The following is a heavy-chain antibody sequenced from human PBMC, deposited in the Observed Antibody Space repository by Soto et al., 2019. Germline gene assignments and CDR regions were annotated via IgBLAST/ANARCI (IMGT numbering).Heavy chain of an antibody. CDR1: GGSISSGGYY. CDR2: IYYSGST. J-gene: IGHJ4*02. D-gene: IGHD3-16*01. V-gene: IGHV4-31*03. CDR3: ARRVLH. Sequence: QVQLQESGPGLVKPSQTLSLTCTVSGGSISSGGYYWSWIRQHPGKGLEWIGSIYYSGSTYYNPSLTRRATIPVATSKNHFSLTLSSVTAADTAVYYCARRVLHWGQGTLVTVSS.